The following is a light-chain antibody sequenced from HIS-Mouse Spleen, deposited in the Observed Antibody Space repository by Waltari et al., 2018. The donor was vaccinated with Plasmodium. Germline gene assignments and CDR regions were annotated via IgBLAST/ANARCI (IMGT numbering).Light chain of an antibody. CDR2: GAS. CDR1: QSVSSN. J-gene: IGKJ5*01. Sequence: EIVMTQSPATLSVSPGERATLSCRASQSVSSNLAWYQQQPGQAPRLLIYGASTSATGIPARCSGSGSGTEFTLTISSLQSEDFAVYYCQQYNNWPPTITFGQGTRLEIK. V-gene: IGKV3-15*01. CDR3: QQYNNWPPTIT.